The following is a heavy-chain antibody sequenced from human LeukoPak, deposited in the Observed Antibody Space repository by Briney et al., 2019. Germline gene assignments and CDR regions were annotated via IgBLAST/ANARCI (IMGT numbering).Heavy chain of an antibody. D-gene: IGHD1-26*01. CDR3: AREDSGSYYLDY. CDR1: GFTFSDYY. CDR2: ISSSGDII. Sequence: AGSLRLSCAASGFTFSDYYMSWIRQAPGKGLEWVSYISSSGDIIYYAHSVKGRFTISRDNAKNSLYLQMNSLRAEDTAVYYCAREDSGSYYLDYWGQGTLVTVSS. V-gene: IGHV3-11*01. J-gene: IGHJ4*02.